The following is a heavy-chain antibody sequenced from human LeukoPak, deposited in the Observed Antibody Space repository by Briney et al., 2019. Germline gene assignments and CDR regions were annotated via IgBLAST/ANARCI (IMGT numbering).Heavy chain of an antibody. CDR3: ARVLPAGGGDYGYFDL. Sequence: SETLSLTCTVSGGSISSSSYYWGWIRQPPGKGLEWIGNIYYSGSTYYNPSLKSRVTISVDTSKNQFSLKLSSVTAADTAVYYCARVLPAGGGDYGYFDLWGRGTLVTVSS. CDR2: IYYSGST. V-gene: IGHV4-39*07. CDR1: GGSISSSSYY. J-gene: IGHJ2*01. D-gene: IGHD2-21*01.